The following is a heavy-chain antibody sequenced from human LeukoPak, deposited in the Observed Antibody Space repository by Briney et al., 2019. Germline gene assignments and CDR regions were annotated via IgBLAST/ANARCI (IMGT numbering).Heavy chain of an antibody. V-gene: IGHV3-23*01. Sequence: PGGSLRLSCAASGFTFSSYAMSWVRQPPGTGLEWVSAISGSGGSTYYADSVKGRFTISRDNSKNTLDLQMNSLRAEDTAVYYCAKTYGSGSYYNSLDYWVQGTLVTVST. D-gene: IGHD3-10*01. J-gene: IGHJ4*02. CDR2: ISGSGGST. CDR1: GFTFSSYA. CDR3: AKTYGSGSYYNSLDY.